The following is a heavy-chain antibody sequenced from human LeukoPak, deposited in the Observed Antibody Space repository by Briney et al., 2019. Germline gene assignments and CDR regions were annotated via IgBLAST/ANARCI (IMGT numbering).Heavy chain of an antibody. D-gene: IGHD3-16*02. CDR1: GGSVSGGSNY. CDR3: ARDLGYRYFDY. J-gene: IGHJ4*02. CDR2: IYYSGST. V-gene: IGHV4-61*01. Sequence: SETLPLTCTVSGGSVSGGSNYWSWIRQPPGKGLEWIGYIYYSGSTNYNPPLKSRVTISVDTSKNQFSLRLSSVTAADTAVYYCARDLGYRYFDYWGQGTLVTVSS.